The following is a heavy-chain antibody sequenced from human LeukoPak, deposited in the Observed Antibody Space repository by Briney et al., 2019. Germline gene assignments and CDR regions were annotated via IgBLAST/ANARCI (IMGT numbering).Heavy chain of an antibody. CDR1: GFTYSHYG. D-gene: IGHD3-10*01. Sequence: GGSLRLSCVASGFTYSHYGMNWVRQAPGKGLEWVSGITSDSRGIYYADSVKGRFTISRDNSKNTLYLQMNSLRAEDTAVYYCAKGSRLPYYFDYWGQGTLVTVSS. CDR3: AKGSRLPYYFDY. CDR2: ITSDSRGI. J-gene: IGHJ4*02. V-gene: IGHV3-23*01.